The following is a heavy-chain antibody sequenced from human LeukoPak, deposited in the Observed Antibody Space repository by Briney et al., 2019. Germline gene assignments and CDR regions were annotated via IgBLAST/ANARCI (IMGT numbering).Heavy chain of an antibody. J-gene: IGHJ4*02. CDR1: GFTFSSYG. CDR2: ISYDGSNK. V-gene: IGHV3-30*18. CDR3: AKEGLYYYDCSGYTEGYFGY. Sequence: PGGSLRLSCAASGFTFSSYGMDGLRQAPGKGLEWVAVISYDGSNKYYADSVKGRFTISRDNSKNKLYLQMNSLRAEDTAVYYCAKEGLYYYDCSGYTEGYFGYWGPGTLVTVSS. D-gene: IGHD3-22*01.